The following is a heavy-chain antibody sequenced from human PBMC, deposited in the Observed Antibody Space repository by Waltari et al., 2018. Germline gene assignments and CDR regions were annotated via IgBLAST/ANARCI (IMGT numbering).Heavy chain of an antibody. CDR3: AKDPYSSSSYYFDY. D-gene: IGHD6-6*01. V-gene: IGHV3-53*01. Sequence: EVQLVESGGGLIQPGGSLRLSCAASGFTVSSNYMSWVRQAPGKGLEWVSVSYSGGSTYYADSVKGRFTISRDNSKNTLYLQMNSLRAEDTALYYCAKDPYSSSSYYFDYWGQGTLVTVSS. CDR2: SYSGGST. CDR1: GFTVSSNY. J-gene: IGHJ4*02.